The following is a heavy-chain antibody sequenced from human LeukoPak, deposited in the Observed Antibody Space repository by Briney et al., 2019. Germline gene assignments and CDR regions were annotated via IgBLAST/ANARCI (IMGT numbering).Heavy chain of an antibody. Sequence: SGRSLRLSCAASGFTFSSYAMHWVRQAPGKGLEWVSYIGGDGVAFYADSVKGRFTMSKDDARKSLYLQMSSLRVEDTALYYCAKDRANWAIDDWGQGTQVTVSS. V-gene: IGHV3-48*01. J-gene: IGHJ4*02. D-gene: IGHD2-2*02. CDR3: AKDRANWAIDD. CDR1: GFTFSSYA. CDR2: IGGDGVA.